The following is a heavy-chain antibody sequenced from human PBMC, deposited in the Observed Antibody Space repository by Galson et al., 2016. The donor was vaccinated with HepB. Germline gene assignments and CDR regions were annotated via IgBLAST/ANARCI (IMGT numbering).Heavy chain of an antibody. Sequence: SLRLSCAGSGFIFNSHAMTWVRQAPGKGLEWVSGLSGSGAHTYYADSVKGRFTISRDNSKNTLYLQMNSLRVEDTAVYYCAKDYVGGSYLLTQFDYWGQGTLVTVSS. D-gene: IGHD3-16*02. CDR3: AKDYVGGSYLLTQFDY. V-gene: IGHV3-23*01. CDR1: GFIFNSHA. CDR2: LSGSGAHT. J-gene: IGHJ4*02.